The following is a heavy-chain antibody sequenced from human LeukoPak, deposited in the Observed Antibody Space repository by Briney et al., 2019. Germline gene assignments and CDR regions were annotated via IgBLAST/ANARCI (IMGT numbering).Heavy chain of an antibody. CDR2: INPSGGSA. CDR1: GYTFTNYY. CDR3: AGAVVAEQKGGFDY. D-gene: IGHD2-15*01. J-gene: IGHJ4*02. V-gene: IGHV1-46*01. Sequence: ASVKVSCKASGYTFTNYYTHWMRQAPGQGLEWMGIINPSGGSASYSQKFQGRVTMTRDTSTSTVYMELSSLRSEDTAVYYWAGAVVAEQKGGFDYWGQGTLVTVSS.